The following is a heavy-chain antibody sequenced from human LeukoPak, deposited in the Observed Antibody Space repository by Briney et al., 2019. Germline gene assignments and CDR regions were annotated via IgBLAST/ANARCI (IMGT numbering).Heavy chain of an antibody. D-gene: IGHD2/OR15-2a*01. J-gene: IGHJ6*03. CDR2: IYSGGST. CDR1: GFTFSSCS. V-gene: IGHV3-53*01. Sequence: GGSLRLSCAASGFTFSSCSMNWVRQAPGKGLEWVSVIYSGGSTYYADSVKGRFTISRDNSKNTLYLQMNSLRAEDTAVYYCARDTWAYYMDVWGKGTTVTISS. CDR3: ARDTWAYYMDV.